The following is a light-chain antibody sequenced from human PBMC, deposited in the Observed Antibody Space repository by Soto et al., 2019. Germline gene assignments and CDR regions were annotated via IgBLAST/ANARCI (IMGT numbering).Light chain of an antibody. J-gene: IGKJ4*01. CDR3: QQSYDTPRT. CDR1: QTISRN. CDR2: AAS. Sequence: DIQMTQSPVSLSASVGDRVTITCRASQTISRNLNWYQQKPGKAPKLLIFAASSLQSGVPLRFSGSGSGTDFTLTISSLQPEDFATYYCQQSYDTPRTFGGGAKVEIK. V-gene: IGKV1-39*01.